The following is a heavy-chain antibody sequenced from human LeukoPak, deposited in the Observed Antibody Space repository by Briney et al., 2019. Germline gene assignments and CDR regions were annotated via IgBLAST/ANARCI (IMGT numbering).Heavy chain of an antibody. CDR2: INPYNGNT. V-gene: IGHV1-18*01. Sequence: ASVKVSCKASGYTFSSYGINWVRQAPGQGLEWMGWINPYNGNTNYAQKLQDRVTMTTDTPTSTAYMELRSLRSDDTAVYYCARDKRISGDILTGYYNDYWGQGTLVTVSS. D-gene: IGHD3-9*01. J-gene: IGHJ4*02. CDR3: ARDKRISGDILTGYYNDY. CDR1: GYTFSSYG.